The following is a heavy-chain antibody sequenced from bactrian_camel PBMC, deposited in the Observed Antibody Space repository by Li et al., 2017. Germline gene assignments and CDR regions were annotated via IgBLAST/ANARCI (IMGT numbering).Heavy chain of an antibody. CDR2: IESDGIT. V-gene: IGHV3S55*01. D-gene: IGHD3*01. J-gene: IGHJ6*01. CDR1: GDTIGRYC. CDR3: AVEGSGAYCSLRALPLGY. Sequence: QVQLVESGGGSVQVGGSLRLSWVASGDTIGRYCMGWFRQIPDKEREGVAGIESDGITKYSDSVKGRFIISKHNAKNTLFLQMNSLKPEDTAMYYCAVEGSGAYCSLRALPLGYWDQGTQVTVS.